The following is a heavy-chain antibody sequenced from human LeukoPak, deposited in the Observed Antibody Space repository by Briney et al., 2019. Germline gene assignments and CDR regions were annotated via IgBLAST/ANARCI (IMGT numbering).Heavy chain of an antibody. J-gene: IGHJ4*02. D-gene: IGHD3-10*01. Sequence: PSETLSLTCTVSGGSISSYYWSWIRQPPGKGLEWIGYIYYSGSTNYNPSLKSRVTISVDTSRNQFSLKLSSVTAADTAVYYCARAGYYYGSGSYHDFDYWGQGTLATVSS. V-gene: IGHV4-59*01. CDR3: ARAGYYYGSGSYHDFDY. CDR1: GGSISSYY. CDR2: IYYSGST.